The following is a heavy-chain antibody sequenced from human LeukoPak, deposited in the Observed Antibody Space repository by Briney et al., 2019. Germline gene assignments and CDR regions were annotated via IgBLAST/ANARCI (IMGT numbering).Heavy chain of an antibody. D-gene: IGHD3-10*01. CDR3: ARDRWFGELLPDSVFDY. CDR1: GGSICSSSYY. J-gene: IGHJ4*02. V-gene: IGHV4-39*07. CDR2: IYYSGST. Sequence: SETLSLTCTVSGGSICSSSYYWGWIRQPPGKGLEWIGSIYYSGSTYYNPSLKSRVTISVDTSKNQFSLKLSSVTAADTAVYYCARDRWFGELLPDSVFDYWGQGTLVTVSS.